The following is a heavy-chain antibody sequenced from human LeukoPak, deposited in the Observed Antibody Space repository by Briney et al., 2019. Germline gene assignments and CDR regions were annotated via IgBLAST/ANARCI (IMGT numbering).Heavy chain of an antibody. CDR2: ISSSSSYI. Sequence: PGGSLRLSCAASGFTFSSYAMSWVRQAPGKGLEWVSSISSSSSYIYYADSVKGRFTISRDNAKNSLYLQMNSLRAEDTAVYYCARDLAVAGIFDYWGQGTLVTVSS. CDR3: ARDLAVAGIFDY. V-gene: IGHV3-21*01. D-gene: IGHD6-19*01. CDR1: GFTFSSYA. J-gene: IGHJ4*02.